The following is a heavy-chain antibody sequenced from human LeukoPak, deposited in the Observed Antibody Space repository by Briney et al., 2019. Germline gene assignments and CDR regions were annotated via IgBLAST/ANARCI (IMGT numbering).Heavy chain of an antibody. J-gene: IGHJ4*02. CDR3: ARDHSSGWDYFDH. CDR2: ISSSGITI. V-gene: IGHV3-48*01. Sequence: GGSLRLSCAASGFTFSSYSMNWVRQAPGKGLEWVSYISSSGITIYYAESVKGRFTISRDNAKNSLYLQINRLRTEDTAVYYCARDHSSGWDYFDHWGQGTLVTVSS. D-gene: IGHD6-19*01. CDR1: GFTFSSYS.